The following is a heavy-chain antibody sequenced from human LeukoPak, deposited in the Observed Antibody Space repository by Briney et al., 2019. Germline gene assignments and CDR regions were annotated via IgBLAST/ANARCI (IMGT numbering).Heavy chain of an antibody. V-gene: IGHV3-48*01. Sequence: GGSLRLSCAASTFTFSDYNMNWVRQAPGKGLEWVSYISSRSSTIYFADSVKGRFTISRDNAKNSLYLQMNSLRAEDTAVYYCARGSIVATFDYWVQGTLVTVSS. CDR2: ISSRSSTI. CDR1: TFTFSDYN. CDR3: ARGSIVATFDY. J-gene: IGHJ4*02. D-gene: IGHD5-12*01.